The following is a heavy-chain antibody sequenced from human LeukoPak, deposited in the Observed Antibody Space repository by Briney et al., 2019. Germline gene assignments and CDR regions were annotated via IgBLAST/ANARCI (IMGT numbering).Heavy chain of an antibody. J-gene: IGHJ4*01. CDR3: ARELPREVTLDY. CDR1: EFNFFSYG. D-gene: IGHD2-21*02. Sequence: GGSLRLSCVASEFNFFSYGMQWVRQAPWKGLVWVSRIFTDGSTTSYADSVKGRFTISRDNAKNTLYLQMNSLRAEDTAVYYCARELPREVTLDYWGQGTLVTVSP. CDR2: IFTDGSTT. V-gene: IGHV3-74*01.